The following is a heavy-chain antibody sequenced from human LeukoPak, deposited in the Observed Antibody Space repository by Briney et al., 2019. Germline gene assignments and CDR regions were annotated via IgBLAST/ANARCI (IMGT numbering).Heavy chain of an antibody. J-gene: IGHJ6*02. CDR2: ISAYNGNT. D-gene: IGHD2-15*01. V-gene: IGHV1-18*01. CDR3: ARDLLYCSGGSCYAYYYYYGMDV. CDR1: GCTFTSYG. Sequence: GASVKVSCKASGCTFTSYGISWVRQAPGQGLEWMGWISAYNGNTNYAQKLQGRVTMTTDTSTSTAYMELRSLRSDDTAVYYCARDLLYCSGGSCYAYYYYYGMDVWGQGTTVTVSS.